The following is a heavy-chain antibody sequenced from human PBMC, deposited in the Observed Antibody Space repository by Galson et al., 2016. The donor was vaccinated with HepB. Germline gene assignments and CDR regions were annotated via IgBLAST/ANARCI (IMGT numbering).Heavy chain of an antibody. J-gene: IGHJ5*02. D-gene: IGHD2-21*01. CDR3: MTDPPVALPGVHL. CDR1: GYTFSDFY. Sequence: SVKVSCKGSGYTFSDFYIHWVRQAPGQGLEWMGWINPTSGGTFYGQKLQGRATMTGDTSKNIVYMELSRLTKDDTAVYYCMTDPPVALPGVHLWGQGTLVSVSA. V-gene: IGHV1-2*02. CDR2: INPTSGGT.